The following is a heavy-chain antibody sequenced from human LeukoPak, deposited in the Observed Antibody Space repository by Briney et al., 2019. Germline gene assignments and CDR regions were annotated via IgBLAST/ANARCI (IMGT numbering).Heavy chain of an antibody. CDR1: GYSFTDYY. J-gene: IGHJ5*02. V-gene: IGHV1-2*02. D-gene: IGHD3-3*01. CDR2: INTRSGRT. CDR3: ARADFIDAGPYLIGP. Sequence: GSVTDSFKTSGYSFTDYYIHWVRQAPGQGLEWVGWINTRSGRTSSARKFQGRVTMTRDPSITTVYMDMAWLTSDDTAIYFCARADFIDAGPYLIGPWGQGTLVTVSS.